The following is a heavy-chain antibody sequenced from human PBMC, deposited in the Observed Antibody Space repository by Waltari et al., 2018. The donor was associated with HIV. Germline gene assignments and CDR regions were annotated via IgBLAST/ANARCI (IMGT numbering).Heavy chain of an antibody. V-gene: IGHV4-39*01. CDR2: IHSSGTA. Sequence: QMQLQESGPGLLKASETLSLTCTVAGVSISRSGYYWAWIRQPPGRRLQWIGSIHSSGTAYFNPALRIRLSMSVDTSRNQISLSLRSVTAADTAIYYCAHVPDYNNFAWFDPWGPGSPVSVSS. CDR1: GVSISRSGYY. J-gene: IGHJ5*02. CDR3: AHVPDYNNFAWFDP. D-gene: IGHD4-4*01.